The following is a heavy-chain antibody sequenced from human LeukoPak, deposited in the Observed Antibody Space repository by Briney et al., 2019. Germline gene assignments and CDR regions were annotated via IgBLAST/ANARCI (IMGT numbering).Heavy chain of an antibody. J-gene: IGHJ4*02. CDR1: GGSFSGYY. D-gene: IGHD2-2*01. CDR3: ARDRGYQLLQGFDY. V-gene: IGHV4-34*01. Sequence: SETLSLTCAVYGGSFSGYYWSWIRQPPGKGLEWIGEINHSGSTNYNPSLKSRVTISVDTSKNQFSLKLSSVTAADTAVYYCARDRGYQLLQGFDYWGQGILVTVSS. CDR2: INHSGST.